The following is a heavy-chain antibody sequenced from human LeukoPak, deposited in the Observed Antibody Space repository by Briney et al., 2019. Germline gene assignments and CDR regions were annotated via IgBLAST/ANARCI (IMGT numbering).Heavy chain of an antibody. CDR2: ISSSGSTI. Sequence: PGGSLRLSCAASGFTFSDYYMSWIRQAPVKGLEWVSYISSSGSTIYYADSVKGRFTISRDNAKNSLYLQMNSLRAEDAAVYYCARVFVGYYYYGMDVWGQGTTVTVSS. J-gene: IGHJ6*02. CDR1: GFTFSDYY. V-gene: IGHV3-11*01. CDR3: ARVFVGYYYYGMDV. D-gene: IGHD2-21*01.